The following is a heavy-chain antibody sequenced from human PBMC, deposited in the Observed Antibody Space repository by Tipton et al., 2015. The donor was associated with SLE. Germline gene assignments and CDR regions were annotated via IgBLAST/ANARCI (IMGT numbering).Heavy chain of an antibody. CDR2: IFYSGGT. Sequence: TLSLTCTVSGGSISDYYWTWIRQPPGKGLEWIGYIFYSGGTNYNPSLKSRVTISGDTSKNQFSLRLSSVTAAATAVYYCAGGELRHGDYDFYYWGQASLVPVSS. J-gene: IGHJ4*02. D-gene: IGHD4-17*01. V-gene: IGHV4-59*01. CDR3: AGGELRHGDYDFYY. CDR1: GGSISDYY.